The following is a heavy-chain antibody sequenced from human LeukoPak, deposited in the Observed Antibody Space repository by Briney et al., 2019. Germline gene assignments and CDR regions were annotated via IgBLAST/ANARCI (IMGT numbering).Heavy chain of an antibody. CDR1: GFTFSSHN. V-gene: IGHV3-48*04. D-gene: IGHD1-1*01. CDR3: AFGGGTTGLFDY. J-gene: IGHJ4*02. Sequence: GGSLRLSCAASGFTFSSHNMSWVRQAPGKGLEWFSYVSSSSSITYYADSVKGRFTISRDNAKNSLYLQMNSLRVEDTAVYYCAFGGGTTGLFDYWGQGTPVTVSS. CDR2: VSSSSSIT.